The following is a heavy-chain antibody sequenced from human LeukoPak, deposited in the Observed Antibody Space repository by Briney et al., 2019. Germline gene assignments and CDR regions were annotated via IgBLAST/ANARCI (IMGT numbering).Heavy chain of an antibody. J-gene: IGHJ4*02. CDR3: ARARTYYYDSSGYYYPTY. V-gene: IGHV3-33*01. CDR1: GFTFSSYG. D-gene: IGHD3-22*01. CDR2: IWYDGSNK. Sequence: PGRSLRLSCAASGFTFSSYGMHWVRQAPGKGLEWVAVIWYDGSNKYYADSVKGRFTIPRDNSKNTLYLQMNSLRAEDTAVYYCARARTYYYDSSGYYYPTYWGQGTLVTVSS.